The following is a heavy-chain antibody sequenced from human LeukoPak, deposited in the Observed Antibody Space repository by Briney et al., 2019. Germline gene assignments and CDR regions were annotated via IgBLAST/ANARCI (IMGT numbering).Heavy chain of an antibody. J-gene: IGHJ6*02. CDR2: ISYDGSNK. CDR3: ARGVAGAVYYGVDV. D-gene: IGHD6-19*01. Sequence: GRSLRLSCAASGFTFSSYAMHWVRQDPGKGLELVAVISYDGSNKNYADSVKGRFSISRDNYNNTLYVQMNSLRAEDTAVYYCARGVAGAVYYGVDVWGQGTTVTVSS. V-gene: IGHV3-30-3*01. CDR1: GFTFSSYA.